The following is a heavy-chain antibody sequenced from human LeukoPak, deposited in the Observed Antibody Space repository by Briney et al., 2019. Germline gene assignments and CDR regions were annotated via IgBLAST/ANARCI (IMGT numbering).Heavy chain of an antibody. D-gene: IGHD2-2*01. CDR3: ARGIPNYYFDY. Sequence: PGGSLRLSCAASGFTFSSYDMHWVRQATGKGLGWLSAIGTAGDTYYPGSVKGRFTISREHAKNSLYLQMNSLRAGDTAVYYCARGIPNYYFDYWGQGTLVTVSS. V-gene: IGHV3-13*01. J-gene: IGHJ4*02. CDR2: IGTAGDT. CDR1: GFTFSSYD.